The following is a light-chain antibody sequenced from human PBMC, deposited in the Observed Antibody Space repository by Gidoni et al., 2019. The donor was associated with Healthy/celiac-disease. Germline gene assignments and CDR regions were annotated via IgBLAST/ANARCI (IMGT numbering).Light chain of an antibody. CDR3: MQALQTWT. CDR2: LGS. J-gene: IGKJ1*01. V-gene: IGKV2-28*01. Sequence: IVMTQSPLSPPVTPGEPASISCRSSQSLLHSNGYNYLDWYLQKPGQSPQLLIYLGSNRASGVPDRFSGSGSGTDFTLKISRVEAEDVGVYYCMQALQTWTFGQGTKVEIK. CDR1: QSLLHSNGYNY.